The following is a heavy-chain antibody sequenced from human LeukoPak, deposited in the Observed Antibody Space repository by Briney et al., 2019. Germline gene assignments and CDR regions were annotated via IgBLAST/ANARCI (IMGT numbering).Heavy chain of an antibody. J-gene: IGHJ4*02. D-gene: IGHD5-12*01. CDR1: GFTFSSYW. Sequence: GGSLRLSCAASGFTFSSYWMHWVRQAPGKGLVWVSRISPDGSSALYADSVKGRFTISRDTSKNTLYLQMNSLRAEDTAVYYCAPLAATTDYWGQGTLVTVSS. V-gene: IGHV3-74*01. CDR3: APLAATTDY. CDR2: ISPDGSSA.